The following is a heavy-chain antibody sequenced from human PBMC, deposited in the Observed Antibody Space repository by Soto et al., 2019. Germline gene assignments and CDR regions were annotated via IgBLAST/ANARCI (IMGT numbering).Heavy chain of an antibody. J-gene: IGHJ3*02. D-gene: IGHD3-10*01. CDR3: AIMGGTMVLSPRGAFDI. Sequence: ASVKVSCKVSGYTLTELSMHWVRQAPGKGFEWMGGFDPEDGETIYAQKFQGRVTMTEDTSTDTAYMELSSLRSEDTAVYYCAIMGGTMVLSPRGAFDIWGQGTMVTVSS. V-gene: IGHV1-24*01. CDR1: GYTLTELS. CDR2: FDPEDGET.